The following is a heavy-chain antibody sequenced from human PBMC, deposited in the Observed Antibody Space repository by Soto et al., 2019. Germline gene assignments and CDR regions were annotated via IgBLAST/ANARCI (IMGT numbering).Heavy chain of an antibody. Sequence: SETLSLTCAVEGGSFSGYYLSWIRKPPGKGLEWIGEINHSGSTNYNPSLKSRVTISVDTSKNQFSLKLSSVTAADTAVYYCARGKRRYRSGWYSAFDIWGQGTMVTVSS. CDR2: INHSGST. CDR3: ARGKRRYRSGWYSAFDI. V-gene: IGHV4-34*01. D-gene: IGHD6-19*01. CDR1: GGSFSGYY. J-gene: IGHJ3*02.